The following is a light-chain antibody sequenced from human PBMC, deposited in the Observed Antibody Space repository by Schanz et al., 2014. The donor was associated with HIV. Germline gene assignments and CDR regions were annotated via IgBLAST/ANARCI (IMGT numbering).Light chain of an antibody. J-gene: IGLJ1*01. CDR3: QSYDNSLTAYV. V-gene: IGLV1-40*01. CDR2: DNT. CDR1: SSNIGAGYD. Sequence: QSVLTQPPSVSGAPGQRVSISCTGSSSNIGAGYDVHWYQLLPGTAPTLLIFDNTNRPSGVPDRFSVSKSGTSASLAITGLQAVDEADYYCQSYDNSLTAYVFGAGTKVTVL.